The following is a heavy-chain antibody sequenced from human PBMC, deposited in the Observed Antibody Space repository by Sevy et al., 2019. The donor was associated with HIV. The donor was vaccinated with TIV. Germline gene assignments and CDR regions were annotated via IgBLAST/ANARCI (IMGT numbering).Heavy chain of an antibody. J-gene: IGHJ4*02. V-gene: IGHV3-11*01. CDR3: ARDFVAGNYCDY. CDR2: ISSSGSTI. D-gene: IGHD6-19*01. Sequence: GGSLRLSCAASGFTFSDYYMSWIRQAPGKGLEWVSYISSSGSTIYYADSVKGRFTISRDNAKNSLYLQMNSLRADDTAVYYCARDFVAGNYCDYWGQGTLVTVSS. CDR1: GFTFSDYY.